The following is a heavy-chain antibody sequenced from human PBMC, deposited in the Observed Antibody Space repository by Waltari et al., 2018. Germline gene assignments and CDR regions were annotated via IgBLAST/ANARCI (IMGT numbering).Heavy chain of an antibody. CDR2: MTSRSTDT. Sequence: EVQLVESGGGLVKPGGSLRLSCAASGFTFSSYRMNWVRQAPGKGLEWVSSMTSRSTDTYYADSVKGRFTISRDNARNSLFVEMKSLRAEDTAVYYCARDLGSRGPRGMDVWGQGTTVIVS. CDR1: GFTFSSYR. J-gene: IGHJ6*02. CDR3: ARDLGSRGPRGMDV. V-gene: IGHV3-21*01. D-gene: IGHD2-2*01.